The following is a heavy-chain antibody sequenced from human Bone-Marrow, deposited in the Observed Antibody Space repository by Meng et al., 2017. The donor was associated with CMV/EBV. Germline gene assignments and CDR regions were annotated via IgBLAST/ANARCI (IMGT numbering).Heavy chain of an antibody. J-gene: IGHJ3*02. D-gene: IGHD3-9*01. CDR3: ARDSGPDYDILTGYHTDAFDI. CDR2: ISSSSSYI. V-gene: IGHV3-21*01. CDR1: GFTFSSYS. Sequence: GGSPRLSCAASGFTFSSYSMNWVRQAPGKGLEWVSSISSSSSYIYYADSVKGRFTISRDNAKNSLYRQMNSLRAEDTAVYYCARDSGPDYDILTGYHTDAFDIWGQGTMVTVSS.